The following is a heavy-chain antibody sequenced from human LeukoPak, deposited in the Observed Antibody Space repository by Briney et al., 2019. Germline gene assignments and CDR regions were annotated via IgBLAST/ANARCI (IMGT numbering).Heavy chain of an antibody. CDR2: ISDIGSI. J-gene: IGHJ3*02. CDR1: GGSISSYY. V-gene: IGHV4-59*12. Sequence: PSETLSLTCTVSGGSISSYYWSWIRQPPGKGLEWIAYISDIGSINYNPSLKSRVTISVDTSKNQFSLKLSSVTAADTAVYYCARGRDTAMVNDAFDIWGQGTMVTVSS. D-gene: IGHD5-18*01. CDR3: ARGRDTAMVNDAFDI.